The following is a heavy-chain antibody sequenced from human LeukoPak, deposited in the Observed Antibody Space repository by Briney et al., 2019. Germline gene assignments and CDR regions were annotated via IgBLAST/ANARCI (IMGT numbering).Heavy chain of an antibody. CDR2: ISGSGGST. Sequence: GGSLRLSCAASGFTFSSYAMSWVRQAPGKGLEWVSAISGSGGSTYYAGSVKGRFTISRDNSKNTLYLQMNSLRAEDTAVYYCAKDDSYVVVPAAEDYWGQGTLVTVSS. CDR1: GFTFSSYA. D-gene: IGHD2-2*01. CDR3: AKDDSYVVVPAAEDY. J-gene: IGHJ4*02. V-gene: IGHV3-23*01.